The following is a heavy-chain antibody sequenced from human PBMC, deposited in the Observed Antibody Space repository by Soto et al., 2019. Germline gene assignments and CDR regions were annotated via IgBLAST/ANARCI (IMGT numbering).Heavy chain of an antibody. CDR2: IYYSGST. J-gene: IGHJ3*02. CDR3: ASAPHPFYSDYDAFDI. CDR1: GGSISSYY. V-gene: IGHV4-59*01. D-gene: IGHD5-12*01. Sequence: SETLSLTCTVSGGSISSYYWSWIRQPPGKGLEWIGYIYYSGSTNYNPSLKSRVTISVDTSKNQFSLKLSSVTAADTAVYYCASAPHPFYSDYDAFDIWGQGTMVTVSS.